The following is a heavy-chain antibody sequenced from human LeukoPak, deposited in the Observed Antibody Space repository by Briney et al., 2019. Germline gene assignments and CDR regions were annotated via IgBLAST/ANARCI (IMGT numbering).Heavy chain of an antibody. CDR3: ASCIERPIYYYYMDV. J-gene: IGHJ6*03. CDR2: IIPILGTA. V-gene: IGHV1-69*13. Sequence: SVKVSCKASGGTFSSYAISWVRQAPGQGLEWMGGIIPILGTANYAQRFQGRVTITADESTSTAYMELSSLRSEDTAVYYCASCIERPIYYYYMDVWGKGTTVTVSS. D-gene: IGHD5-24*01. CDR1: GGTFSSYA.